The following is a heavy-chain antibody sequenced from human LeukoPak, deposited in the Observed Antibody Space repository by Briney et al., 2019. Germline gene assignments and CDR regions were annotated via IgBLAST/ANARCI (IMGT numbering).Heavy chain of an antibody. Sequence: PSETLSLTCTVSGGSISSGGYYWSWIRQHPGKGLEWIGYIYYSGSTYYNPSLKSRVTISVDTSKNQFSLKLSSVTAADTAVYCCARTLPEWGYFDYWGQGTLVTVSS. V-gene: IGHV4-31*03. CDR3: ARTLPEWGYFDY. D-gene: IGHD1-26*01. J-gene: IGHJ4*02. CDR1: GGSISSGGYY. CDR2: IYYSGST.